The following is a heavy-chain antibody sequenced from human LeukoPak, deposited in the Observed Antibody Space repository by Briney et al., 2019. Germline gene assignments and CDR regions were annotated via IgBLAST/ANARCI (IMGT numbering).Heavy chain of an antibody. CDR2: LSGSVITT. Sequence: GGSLRLSCAASGFTFSNSAMSWVRQAPGKGLEWVSTLSGSVITTYYADSVKGRFTISRDNSKNTLYLQMNSLRAEDTAVYYCAKGIYSSGWSYFDYWGHGTLVTVSS. V-gene: IGHV3-23*01. CDR1: GFTFSNSA. D-gene: IGHD6-19*01. CDR3: AKGIYSSGWSYFDY. J-gene: IGHJ4*01.